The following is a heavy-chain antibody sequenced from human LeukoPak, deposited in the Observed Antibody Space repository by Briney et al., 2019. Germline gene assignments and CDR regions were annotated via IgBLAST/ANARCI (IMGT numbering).Heavy chain of an antibody. CDR1: GFTFSSYG. Sequence: GGSLRLSCAASGFTFSSYGMSWVRQAPGKGLEWVSAISGSGGSTYYADSVKGRFTISRDNAKNSLYLQMNSLRAEDTAVYYCARERFRGVTIDWFDPWGQGTLVTVSS. CDR2: ISGSGGST. CDR3: ARERFRGVTIDWFDP. D-gene: IGHD3-10*01. J-gene: IGHJ5*02. V-gene: IGHV3-23*01.